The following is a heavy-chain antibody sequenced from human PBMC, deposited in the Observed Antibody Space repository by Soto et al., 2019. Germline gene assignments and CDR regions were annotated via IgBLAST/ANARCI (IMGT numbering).Heavy chain of an antibody. CDR2: INHSGST. V-gene: IGHV4-34*01. CDR3: ARHPRTGYHQF. D-gene: IGHD3-9*01. CDR1: GGSFSGYY. Sequence: PSETLSLTCAVYGGSFSGYYWSWIRQPPGKGLEWIGEINHSGSTNYNPSLKSRVTMSVDTSKNQFSLKLNSVTAADTAVYYCARHPRTGYHQFWGRGTLVTVSS. J-gene: IGHJ4*02.